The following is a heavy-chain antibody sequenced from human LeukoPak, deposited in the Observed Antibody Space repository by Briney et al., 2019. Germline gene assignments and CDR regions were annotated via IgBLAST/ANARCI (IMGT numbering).Heavy chain of an antibody. Sequence: GGSLRLSCAASGFTVSSNYMSWVRQAPGKGLEWVSVIYSGGSTHYADSVKGRFTISRDNAKNSLYLQMNSLRAEDTAVYYCARASSSSSYYYYYYMDVWGKGTTVTVSS. CDR1: GFTVSSNY. D-gene: IGHD6-6*01. CDR3: ARASSSSSYYYYYYMDV. CDR2: IYSGGST. V-gene: IGHV3-53*01. J-gene: IGHJ6*03.